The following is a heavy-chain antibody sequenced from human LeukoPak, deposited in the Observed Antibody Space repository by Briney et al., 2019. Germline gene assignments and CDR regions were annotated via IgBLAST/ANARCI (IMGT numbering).Heavy chain of an antibody. CDR3: ARGRQSSSHSDY. V-gene: IGHV3-21*01. D-gene: IGHD2-2*01. Sequence: PGGSLRLSCAASGFNFSSYSMNWVRQAPGKGLEWVSSISSSSSYIYYADSVKGRFTISRDNAKNSLYLQMNSLRAEDTAVYYCARGRQSSSHSDYWGQGTLVTVSS. J-gene: IGHJ4*02. CDR2: ISSSSSYI. CDR1: GFNFSSYS.